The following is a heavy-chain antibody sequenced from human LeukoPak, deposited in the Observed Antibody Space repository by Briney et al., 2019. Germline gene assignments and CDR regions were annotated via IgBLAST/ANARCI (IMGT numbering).Heavy chain of an antibody. J-gene: IGHJ4*02. CDR1: GYTFTGYY. Sequence: ASVKVSCKASGYTFTGYYMHWVRQAPGQGLEWMGRINPNSGGTNYAQKFQGRVTMTRDTSISTAYMELSRLRSDDTAVYYCARDASGFATGTPSFDYWGQGTLVTVSS. CDR3: ARDASGFATGTPSFDY. V-gene: IGHV1-2*06. CDR2: INPNSGGT. D-gene: IGHD1-7*01.